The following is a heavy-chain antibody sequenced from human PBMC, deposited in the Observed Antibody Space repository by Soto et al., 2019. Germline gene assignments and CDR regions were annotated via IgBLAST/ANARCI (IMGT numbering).Heavy chain of an antibody. J-gene: IGHJ2*01. CDR3: ARDTRYYDSSGYPDWYFDL. CDR2: ISSSSSTI. V-gene: IGHV3-48*01. CDR1: GFTFSSYS. Sequence: EVQLVESGGGLVQPGGSLRLSCAASGFTFSSYSMNWVRQAPGKGLEWVSYISSSSSTIYYADSVKGRFTISRDNAKTSLYLQMNSLRAEDTAVYYCARDTRYYDSSGYPDWYFDLWGRGTLVTVSS. D-gene: IGHD3-22*01.